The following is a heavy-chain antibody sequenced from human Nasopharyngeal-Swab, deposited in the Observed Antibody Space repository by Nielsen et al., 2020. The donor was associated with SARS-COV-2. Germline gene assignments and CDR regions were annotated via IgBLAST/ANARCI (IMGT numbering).Heavy chain of an antibody. CDR1: GFTFSSYS. Sequence: LSLTCAASGFTFSSYSMNWVRQAPGKGLEWVSSISSSSSYIYYADSVKGRFTISRDNAKNSLYLQMNSLRAEDTAVYYCAPYSGSYWTGYWGQGTLVTVSS. D-gene: IGHD1-26*01. V-gene: IGHV3-21*01. J-gene: IGHJ4*02. CDR3: APYSGSYWTGY. CDR2: ISSSSSYI.